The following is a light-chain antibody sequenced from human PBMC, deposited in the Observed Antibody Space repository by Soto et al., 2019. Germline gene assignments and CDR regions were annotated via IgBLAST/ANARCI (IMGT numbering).Light chain of an antibody. V-gene: IGLV2-14*01. CDR1: SNDVGSSNH. CDR2: EVS. CDR3: SSYTSSSTAYV. Sequence: QSALTQPASVSGSPGQSITISCTRTSNDVGSSNHVSWYQQYPGKVPKLMIYEVSVRPSGVSNRFSGSKSGNTASLTISGLQAEDEADYYCSSYTSSSTAYVFGTGTKVTVL. J-gene: IGLJ1*01.